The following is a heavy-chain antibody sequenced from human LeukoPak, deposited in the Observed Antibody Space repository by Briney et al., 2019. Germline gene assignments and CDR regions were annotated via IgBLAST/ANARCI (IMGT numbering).Heavy chain of an antibody. J-gene: IGHJ6*02. D-gene: IGHD1-26*01. CDR1: GGSISSYY. CDR2: IYYSGST. CDR3: ARHGSGSYDHYYYYGVDV. Sequence: PSETLSLTCTVSGGSISSYYWSWIRQPPGKGLEWIGYIYYSGSTNYNPSLKSRVTISVDTSKNQFSLKLSSVTAADTAVYYCARHGSGSYDHYYYYGVDVWGQGTTVTVSS. V-gene: IGHV4-59*08.